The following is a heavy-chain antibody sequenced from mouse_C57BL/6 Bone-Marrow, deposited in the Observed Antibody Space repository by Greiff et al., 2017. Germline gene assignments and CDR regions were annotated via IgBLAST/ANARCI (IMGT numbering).Heavy chain of an antibody. D-gene: IGHD2-3*01. Sequence: VHVKQSGAELVRPGASVKLSCTASGFNIKDDYMHWVKQRPEQGLEWIGWIDPENGDTEYASKFQGKATITADTSSNTAYLQLSSLTSEDTAVYYCTTGLLEAWFAYWGQGTLVTVSA. CDR3: TTGLLEAWFAY. CDR1: GFNIKDDY. V-gene: IGHV14-4*01. CDR2: IDPENGDT. J-gene: IGHJ3*01.